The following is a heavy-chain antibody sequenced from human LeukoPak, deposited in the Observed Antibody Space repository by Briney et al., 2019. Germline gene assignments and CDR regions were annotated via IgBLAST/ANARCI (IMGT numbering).Heavy chain of an antibody. J-gene: IGHJ5*02. D-gene: IGHD2-15*01. V-gene: IGHV3-74*01. CDR3: LGYCSGGSCQYNWFDL. CDR1: GFTFSSYW. Sequence: PGGSLRLSCAASGFTFSSYWMHWVRQAPGKGLVWVSRINSDGSSTSYADSVKGRFTISRDNAKNTLYLQMNSLRAEDTAVYFCLGYCSGGSCQYNWFDLWGQGTLVTVSS. CDR2: INSDGSST.